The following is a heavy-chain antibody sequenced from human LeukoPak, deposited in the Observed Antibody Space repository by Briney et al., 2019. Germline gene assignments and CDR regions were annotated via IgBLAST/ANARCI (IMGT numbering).Heavy chain of an antibody. D-gene: IGHD3-22*01. Sequence: GGSLRLSCAASGFTFSSYEMNWVRQAPGKGLEWVSYISSSGSTIYYADSVKGRFTISRDNAKNSLYLQMNSLRAEDTAVYYCAGGYYYDSSGFDYWGQGALVTASS. CDR2: ISSSGSTI. V-gene: IGHV3-48*03. CDR1: GFTFSSYE. CDR3: AGGYYYDSSGFDY. J-gene: IGHJ4*02.